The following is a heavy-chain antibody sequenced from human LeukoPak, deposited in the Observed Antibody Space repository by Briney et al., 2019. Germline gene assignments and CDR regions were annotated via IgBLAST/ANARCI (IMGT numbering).Heavy chain of an antibody. Sequence: ASVKVSCKASGYTFTTLDINWVRQATGQGLEWMGWINPNSGNRGYAQKFQGRVTITRDTSISTAYMELSSLRSEDTAVYYCARVDGGPDYWGQGTLVTVSS. CDR2: INPNSGNR. CDR3: ARVDGGPDY. D-gene: IGHD2-15*01. J-gene: IGHJ4*02. CDR1: GYTFTTLD. V-gene: IGHV1-8*03.